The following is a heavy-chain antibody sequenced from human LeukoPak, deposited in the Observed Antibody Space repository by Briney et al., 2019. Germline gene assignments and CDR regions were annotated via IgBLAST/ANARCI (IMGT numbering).Heavy chain of an antibody. J-gene: IGHJ6*03. CDR1: GGSISSYY. CDR3: ARAGGVQSRYYYMDV. D-gene: IGHD3-16*01. V-gene: IGHV4-59*08. Sequence: ASQTLSLTCTVSGGSISSYYWSWIRQPPGKGLEWIGYIYYSGSTNYSPSLKSRVTISVDTSKNQFSLKLSSVTAADTAVYYCARAGGVQSRYYYMDVWGKGTTVTVSS. CDR2: IYYSGST.